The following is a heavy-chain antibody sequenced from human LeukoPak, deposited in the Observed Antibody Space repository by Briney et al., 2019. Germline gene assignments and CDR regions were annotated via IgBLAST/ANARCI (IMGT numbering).Heavy chain of an antibody. Sequence: SVKVSCKASGYTFTSYYMHWVRQAPGQGLEWMGGIIPIFGTANYAQKFQGRVTITADESTSTAYMELSSLRSEDTAVYYCARTAGRTFDYWGQGTLVTVSS. V-gene: IGHV1-69*13. J-gene: IGHJ4*02. D-gene: IGHD6-6*01. CDR1: GYTFTSYY. CDR3: ARTAGRTFDY. CDR2: IIPIFGTA.